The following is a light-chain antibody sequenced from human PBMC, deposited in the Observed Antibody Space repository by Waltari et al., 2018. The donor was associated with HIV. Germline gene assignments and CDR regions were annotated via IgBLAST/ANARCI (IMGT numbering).Light chain of an antibody. CDR2: SAS. CDR1: QSIGSS. V-gene: IGKV6-21*02. CDR3: LQSSSLPYT. Sequence: EIVLTQSPDFQSVTPNEKGTITCRASQSIGSSLQWYQQKPDQSPKLLIKSASQSISGVPSRFSGSGSGTDFIRTIYTLEAEDVATYYCLQSSSLPYTFGRGTKLEIK. J-gene: IGKJ2*01.